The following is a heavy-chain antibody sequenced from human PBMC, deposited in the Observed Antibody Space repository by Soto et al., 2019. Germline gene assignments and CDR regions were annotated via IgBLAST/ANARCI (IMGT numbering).Heavy chain of an antibody. J-gene: IGHJ5*02. CDR2: IIPIFGTA. V-gene: IGHV1-69*12. D-gene: IGHD5-12*01. Sequence: QVQLVQSGAEVKKPGSSVKVSCKASGGTFSNYAISWVRQAPGQGLEWMGGIIPIFGTANYAQKFQGRVTITADESTSTAYMERSSLRSEDTAIYYWAVGSVDIVPTGMKPFDPWGQGTLVTVSS. CDR3: AVGSVDIVPTGMKPFDP. CDR1: GGTFSNYA.